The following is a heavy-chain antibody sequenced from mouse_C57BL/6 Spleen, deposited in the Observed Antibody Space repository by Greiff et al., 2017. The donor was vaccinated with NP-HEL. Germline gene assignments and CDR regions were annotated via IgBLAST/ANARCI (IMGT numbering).Heavy chain of an antibody. J-gene: IGHJ2*01. CDR1: GFTFSSYG. D-gene: IGHD3-3*01. CDR3: ARQGWFDY. V-gene: IGHV5-6*01. Sequence: EVQLVESGGDLVKPGGSLKLSCAASGFTFSSYGMSWVRQTPDKRLEWVATISSGGSYTYYPDSVKGRFTISRDNAKNTLYLQMSSLKSEDTAMYYCARQGWFDYWGQGTTLTVSS. CDR2: ISSGGSYT.